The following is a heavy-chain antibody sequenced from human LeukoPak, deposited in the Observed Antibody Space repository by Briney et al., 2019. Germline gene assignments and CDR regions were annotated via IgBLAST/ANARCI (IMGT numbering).Heavy chain of an antibody. CDR2: ISVGSDVI. CDR1: GLTFSNSA. J-gene: IGHJ4*02. CDR3: AKSHVSTATGTGRYFDY. D-gene: IGHD3-9*01. Sequence: GGSLRLSCAVSGLTFSNSAMSWVRQAPGKGLEWVSAISVGSDVIYYADSVKGRFAISRDNSKNMVYLQMDSLRAEDTAVYYCAKSHVSTATGTGRYFDYWGQGTLVTVSS. V-gene: IGHV3-23*01.